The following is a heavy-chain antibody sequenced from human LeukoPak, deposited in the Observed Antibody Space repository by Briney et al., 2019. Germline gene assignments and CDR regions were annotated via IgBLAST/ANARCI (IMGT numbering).Heavy chain of an antibody. D-gene: IGHD1-26*01. Sequence: PSETLSLTCTVSGGSISSSSYYWGWIRQPPGKGLEWIGSIYYSGSTYYNPSLKSRVTISVDTSKNQFSLKLSSVTAADTAVYYCARSPNSGTLVRFDPWGQGTLVIVSS. J-gene: IGHJ5*02. V-gene: IGHV4-39*01. CDR3: ARSPNSGTLVRFDP. CDR2: IYYSGST. CDR1: GGSISSSSYY.